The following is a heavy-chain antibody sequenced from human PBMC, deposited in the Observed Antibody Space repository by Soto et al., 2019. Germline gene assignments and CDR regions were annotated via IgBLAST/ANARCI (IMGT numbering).Heavy chain of an antibody. CDR1: GYNFSPFW. J-gene: IGHJ4*02. D-gene: IGHD6-19*01. Sequence: GGSLRLSCEASGYNFSPFWMHWVRQAPGKGLVWVSHIKGDGSTKNYADSVRGRFTVSRDNAKNTLYLQINSLTAEDTARYYCAHIVVAGLGYYFDYWGQGTLVTVSS. CDR3: AHIVVAGLGYYFDY. V-gene: IGHV3-74*01. CDR2: IKGDGSTK.